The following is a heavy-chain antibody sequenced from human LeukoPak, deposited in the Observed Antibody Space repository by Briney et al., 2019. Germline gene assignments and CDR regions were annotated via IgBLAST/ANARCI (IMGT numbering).Heavy chain of an antibody. CDR2: INTDTGNP. CDR3: ARGYYYDSSGWDDC. CDR1: GYTFTHYA. Sequence: ASVKVSCKASGYTFTHYAINWVRQAPGQGLEWMGWINTDTGNPTYAQGFTGRFVFSLDTSVSTAYLQISSLKAEDTAVYYCARGYYYDSSGWDDCWGQGTLVTVSS. D-gene: IGHD3-22*01. V-gene: IGHV7-4-1*02. J-gene: IGHJ4*02.